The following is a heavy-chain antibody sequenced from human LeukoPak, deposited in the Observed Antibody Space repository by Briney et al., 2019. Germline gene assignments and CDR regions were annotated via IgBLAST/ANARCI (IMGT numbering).Heavy chain of an antibody. Sequence: GSSVKVSCKASGGTFSSYAISWVRQAPGQGLEWMGRIIPILGIANYAQKFQGRVTITADKSTSTAYMELSSLRSEDTAVYYCARYRAVAGTYYFDYWGQGTLVTVSS. J-gene: IGHJ4*02. CDR3: ARYRAVAGTYYFDY. CDR1: GGTFSSYA. V-gene: IGHV1-69*04. CDR2: IIPILGIA. D-gene: IGHD6-19*01.